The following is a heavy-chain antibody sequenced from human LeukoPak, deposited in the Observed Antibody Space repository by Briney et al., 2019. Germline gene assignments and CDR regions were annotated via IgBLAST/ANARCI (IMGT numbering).Heavy chain of an antibody. CDR3: ARDFYGSGSSGY. J-gene: IGHJ4*02. V-gene: IGHV3-48*01. D-gene: IGHD3-10*01. CDR2: ISSSSSTI. Sequence: GGSLRLSCAASGFTVSSYSMNWVRQAPGKGLEWVSYISSSSSTIYYADSVKGRFTISRDNSKNTLYLQMNSLRAEDTAVYYCARDFYGSGSSGYWGQGTLVTVSS. CDR1: GFTVSSYS.